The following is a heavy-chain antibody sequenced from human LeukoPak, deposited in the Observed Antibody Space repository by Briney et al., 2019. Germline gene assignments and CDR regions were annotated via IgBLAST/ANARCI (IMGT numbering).Heavy chain of an antibody. CDR1: GFTFSSYA. V-gene: IGHV3-23*01. CDR2: ISGSGGST. CDR3: ATPRRGYCTNGVCYPNPAFDY. D-gene: IGHD2-8*01. Sequence: GGSLRLSCAASGFTFSSYAMSWVRQAPGKGLEWVSAISGSGGSTYYADSVKGRFTISRDNSKSTLYLQMNSLRAEDTAVYYCATPRRGYCTNGVCYPNPAFDYWGQGTLVTVSS. J-gene: IGHJ4*02.